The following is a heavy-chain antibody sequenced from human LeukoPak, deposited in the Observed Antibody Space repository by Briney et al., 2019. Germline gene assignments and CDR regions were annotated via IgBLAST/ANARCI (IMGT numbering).Heavy chain of an antibody. CDR3: ARVYDSSGF. D-gene: IGHD3-22*01. CDR1: GFTFSSYS. V-gene: IGHV3-48*04. J-gene: IGHJ4*02. Sequence: GRSLRLSCAASGFTFSSYSMNWVRQAPGKGLEWVSYISSSSSTIYYADSVKGRFTISGDNAKNSLYLQMNSLRAEDTAVYYCARVYDSSGFWGQGTLVTVSS. CDR2: ISSSSSTI.